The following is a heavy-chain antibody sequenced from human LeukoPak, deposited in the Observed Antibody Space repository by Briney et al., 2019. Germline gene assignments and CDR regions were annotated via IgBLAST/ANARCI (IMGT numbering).Heavy chain of an antibody. CDR3: ARVAGATNDY. D-gene: IGHD1-26*01. J-gene: IGHJ4*02. CDR1: GYTFTSYY. Sequence: SCKASGYTFTSYYMHWVRQAPGKGLEWVAVISYDGSNKYYADSVKGRFTISRDNSKNTLYLQMNSLRAEDTAVYYCARVAGATNDYWGQGTLVTVSS. V-gene: IGHV3-30-3*01. CDR2: ISYDGSNK.